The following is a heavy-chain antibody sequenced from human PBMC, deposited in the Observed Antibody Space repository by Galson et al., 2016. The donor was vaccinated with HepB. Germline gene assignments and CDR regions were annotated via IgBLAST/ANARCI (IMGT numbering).Heavy chain of an antibody. Sequence: CAISGDSVSSNTVVWNWIRQTPSRGLEWLGRTYFRSRWYHDYAVSVRSRLTINADTSANQFSLELKSVTPDDTAVYYFARAAGNYYFEQYYFDSWGLGALVTVSS. CDR2: TYFRSRWYH. V-gene: IGHV6-1*01. D-gene: IGHD2/OR15-2a*01. J-gene: IGHJ4*02. CDR1: GDSVSSNTVV. CDR3: ARAAGNYYFEQYYFDS.